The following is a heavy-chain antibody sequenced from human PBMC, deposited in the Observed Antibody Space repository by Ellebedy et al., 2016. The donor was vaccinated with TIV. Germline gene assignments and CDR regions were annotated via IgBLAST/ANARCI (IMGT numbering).Heavy chain of an antibody. J-gene: IGHJ5*02. D-gene: IGHD2-21*02. CDR1: GGSISSANW. V-gene: IGHV4-4*02. CDR2: IYHSGNT. Sequence: MPGGSLRLSCAVSGGSISSANWWSWVRQPPGQGLQWIGDIYHSGNTNYNPSLKSRVTISVDKSKNQFSLKLSSVTAADTAVYYCARLTTAIPNWFDPWGQGTLVTVSS. CDR3: ARLTTAIPNWFDP.